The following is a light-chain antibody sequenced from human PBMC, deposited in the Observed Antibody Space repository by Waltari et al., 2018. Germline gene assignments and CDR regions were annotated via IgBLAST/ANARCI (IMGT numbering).Light chain of an antibody. Sequence: QSALTQPASVSGSPGQSITISCTRASSDGGLYDYVSWYQHHPAKAPKPVIYDVSYRPSGISTRVSASKSGNPASLTTSGLQAEDEADYYCTSYTGSSTRYVFGTGTKVTVL. J-gene: IGLJ1*01. CDR1: SSDGGLYDY. CDR2: DVS. V-gene: IGLV2-14*01. CDR3: TSYTGSSTRYV.